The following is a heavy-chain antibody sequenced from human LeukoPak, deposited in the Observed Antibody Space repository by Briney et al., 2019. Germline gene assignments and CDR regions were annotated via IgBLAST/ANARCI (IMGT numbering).Heavy chain of an antibody. D-gene: IGHD6-6*01. CDR1: GFTVSSNY. CDR2: IYSGGST. CDR3: ARDGPSLSSSSLDY. Sequence: GGSLRLSCAASGFTVSSNYMSWVRRAPGKGLEWVSGIYSGGSTYYADSVKGRFTISRDNSKNTLYLQMNSLRAEDTAVYYCARDGPSLSSSSLDYWGQGTLVTVSS. J-gene: IGHJ4*02. V-gene: IGHV3-66*01.